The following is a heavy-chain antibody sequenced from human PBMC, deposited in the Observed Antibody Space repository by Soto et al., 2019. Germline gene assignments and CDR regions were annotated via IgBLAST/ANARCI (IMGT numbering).Heavy chain of an antibody. CDR2: ISDDGSER. Sequence: QVQLVESGGGVVQPGRSLRLSCVASGFTFSSHGMHWVRQAPGKGLEWVAVISDDGSERSYAASVKGRFTTSRDYSKSTVYLQMNSLRTEATAVYYCAKDVTSRGTGWFDRWGQGTLVTVSS. D-gene: IGHD2-15*01. CDR3: AKDVTSRGTGWFDR. CDR1: GFTFSSHG. V-gene: IGHV3-30*18. J-gene: IGHJ5*02.